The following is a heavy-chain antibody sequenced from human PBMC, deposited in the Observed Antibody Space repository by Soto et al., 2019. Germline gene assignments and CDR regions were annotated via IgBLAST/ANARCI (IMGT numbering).Heavy chain of an antibody. CDR2: ISHHGLKE. D-gene: IGHD4-17*01. J-gene: IGHJ4*02. CDR1: GFTFRDYG. V-gene: IGHV3-30*18. Sequence: GGSLRLSCVASGFTFRDYGMHWVRQAPGKGLEWVAGISHHGLKEHYADSVKGRFTISRDNSKKTVYLQLNSLRGDDTAVYYCAKAISGDHYYFDYWGQGTLVTVSS. CDR3: AKAISGDHYYFDY.